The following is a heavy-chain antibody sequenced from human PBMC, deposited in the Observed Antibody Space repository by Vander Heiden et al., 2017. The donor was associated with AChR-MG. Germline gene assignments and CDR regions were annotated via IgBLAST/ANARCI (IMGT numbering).Heavy chain of an antibody. D-gene: IGHD3-3*01. CDR3: ARVGTILGYGMDV. J-gene: IGHJ6*02. Sequence: QVQLVQSGAAVKQPGSSVKVSCKASGGTFSSYAISWGRQAPGQGLGWMGGIIPIFGTANYAQKFQGRVTITADKATSTAYMELSSLRSEDTAVYYCARVGTILGYGMDVWGQGTTVTVSS. CDR1: GGTFSSYA. CDR2: IIPIFGTA. V-gene: IGHV1-69*06.